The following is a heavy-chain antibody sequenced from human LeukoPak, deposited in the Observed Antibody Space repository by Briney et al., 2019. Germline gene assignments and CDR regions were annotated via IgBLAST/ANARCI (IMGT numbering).Heavy chain of an antibody. Sequence: SETLSLTCTDPGGSISSYYWCWIREPPGKGLGRMWHIFFGGSTNYNPSLKSRVTISVDTSKNQFSVKLSSVTAADTAVYYCAGMAAAGSWSGSWYFDLWGRGTLVTVSS. J-gene: IGHJ2*01. D-gene: IGHD6-13*01. V-gene: IGHV4-59*01. CDR1: GGSISSYY. CDR3: AGMAAAGSWSGSWYFDL. CDR2: IFFGGST.